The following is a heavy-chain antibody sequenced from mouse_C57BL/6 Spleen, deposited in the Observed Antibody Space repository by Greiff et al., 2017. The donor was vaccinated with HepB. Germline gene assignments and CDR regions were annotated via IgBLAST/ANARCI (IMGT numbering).Heavy chain of an antibody. Sequence: VEPGASVKMSCKASGYTFTDYNMHWVKQSHGKSLEWIGYINPNNGGTSYNQKFKGKATLTVNKSSSTAYMELRSLTSEDSAVYYCARSKGYLQWDFDVWGTGTTVTVSS. CDR2: INPNNGGT. CDR1: GYTFTDYN. V-gene: IGHV1-22*01. D-gene: IGHD2-2*01. CDR3: ARSKGYLQWDFDV. J-gene: IGHJ1*03.